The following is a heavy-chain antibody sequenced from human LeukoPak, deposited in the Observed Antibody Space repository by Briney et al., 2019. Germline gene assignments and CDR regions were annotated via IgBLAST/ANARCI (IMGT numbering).Heavy chain of an antibody. D-gene: IGHD6-13*01. CDR2: IKQDGSEK. V-gene: IGHV3-7*01. J-gene: IGHJ6*03. Sequence: GGSLRLSCAASGFTFSSYWMSWVRQAPGKGLEWVANIKQDGSEKYYVDSVKGRFTISRDNAKNSLYLQMNSLRAEDTAVYYCARDQAQVAAAGTIYYYYYYMDVWGKGTTATISS. CDR1: GFTFSSYW. CDR3: ARDQAQVAAAGTIYYYYYYMDV.